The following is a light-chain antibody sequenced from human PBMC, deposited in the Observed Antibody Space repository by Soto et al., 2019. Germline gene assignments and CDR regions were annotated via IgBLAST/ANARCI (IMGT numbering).Light chain of an antibody. CDR2: VNI. CDR3: QSYDSSLSVI. V-gene: IGLV1-40*01. CDR1: SSNIGAGYD. Sequence: QSVLTQPPSVSGAPGQTITISCTGDSSNIGAGYDVNWYQQLPGTAPKLLIYVNINRPSGVPDRFSASRSDSSASLAITGLQAEDEADYYCQSYDSSLSVIFGGGTKVTVL. J-gene: IGLJ2*01.